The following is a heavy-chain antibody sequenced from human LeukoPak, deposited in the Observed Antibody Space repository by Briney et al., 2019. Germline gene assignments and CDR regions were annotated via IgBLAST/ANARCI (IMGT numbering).Heavy chain of an antibody. CDR1: GGTFSSYA. CDR3: ARVFARGGEISGSYYYY. CDR2: IIPLFGTA. D-gene: IGHD1-26*01. V-gene: IGHV1-69*05. J-gene: IGHJ4*02. Sequence: SLKVSCKASGGTFSSYAISWVRQAPGQGLEWMGGIIPLFGTANYAQKFQGRVTITTEESTSTAYMELSSLGSEDTATYYCARVFARGGEISGSYYYYWGQGTLVTVSS.